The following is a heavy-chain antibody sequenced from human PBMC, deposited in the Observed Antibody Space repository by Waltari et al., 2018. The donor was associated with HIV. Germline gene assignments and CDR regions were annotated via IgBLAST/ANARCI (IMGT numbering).Heavy chain of an antibody. CDR1: GYTFTSYD. V-gene: IGHV1-8*01. J-gene: IGHJ4*02. CDR3: ARGFVGPYCSGGSCYGLEDY. D-gene: IGHD2-15*01. CDR2: MNPNSGNT. Sequence: QVQLVQSGAEVTKPGASVKVSCKASGYTFTSYDINWVRQATGQGLAWMGWMNPNSGNTGYAQKFQGRVTMTRNTSISTAYMELSSLRSEDTAVYYCARGFVGPYCSGGSCYGLEDYWGQGTLVTVSS.